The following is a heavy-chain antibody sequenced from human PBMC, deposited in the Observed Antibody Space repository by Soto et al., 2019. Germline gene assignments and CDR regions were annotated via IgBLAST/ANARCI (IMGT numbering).Heavy chain of an antibody. Sequence: GGSLRLSCAASGFTFNSYNMNWVRQAPGTGLEWVSSISSSSTYTYYADSVKGRFTISRDNTKNSLYLQMNSLRAEDTAVYYCASPDKIRWDTWAVDIWGQGTMVTVSS. V-gene: IGHV3-21*01. CDR3: ASPDKIRWDTWAVDI. D-gene: IGHD1-26*01. CDR1: GFTFNSYN. CDR2: ISSSSTYT. J-gene: IGHJ3*02.